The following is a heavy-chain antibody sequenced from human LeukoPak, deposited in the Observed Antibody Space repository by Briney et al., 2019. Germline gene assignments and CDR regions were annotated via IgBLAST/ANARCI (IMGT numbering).Heavy chain of an antibody. CDR1: GVHLSSIRYY. CDR3: ARAGAGGDAFDM. D-gene: IGHD6-13*01. CDR2: IYYSRSP. J-gene: IGHJ3*02. Sequence: SEPLSLTCPVSGVHLSSIRYYLGSIRPPPGKGLEWIGRIYYSRSPHHTPPLKSRVTTSVDTPQHLFSLELSSVTGADTAVYDCARAGAGGDAFDMGGRGTIDTVP. V-gene: IGHV4-39*07.